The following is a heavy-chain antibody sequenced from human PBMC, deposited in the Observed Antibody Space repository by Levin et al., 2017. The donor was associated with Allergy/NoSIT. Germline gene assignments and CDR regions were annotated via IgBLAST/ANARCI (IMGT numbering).Heavy chain of an antibody. Sequence: QSGESLKISCVASGFTFSTHRMNWVRQAPGKGLEWISHIDPRSSDIHYADSVKGRFTISRDNAKNSLYLQMHSLRVDDTAVYYCARARLSGHDLDFWGQGTLVTVSS. D-gene: IGHD3-16*02. CDR3: ARARLSGHDLDF. J-gene: IGHJ4*02. CDR1: GFTFSTHR. CDR2: IDPRSSDI. V-gene: IGHV3-48*01.